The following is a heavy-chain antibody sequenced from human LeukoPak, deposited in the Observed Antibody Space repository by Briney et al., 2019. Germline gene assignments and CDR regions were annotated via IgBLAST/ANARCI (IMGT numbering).Heavy chain of an antibody. J-gene: IGHJ4*02. D-gene: IGHD2-2*01. Sequence: SETLSLTCAVYGGSFSGYYWSWIRQPPGKGLEWLGEINHSGSTNYNPSLKSRVTISVDTSKNQFSLKLSSVTAADTAVYYCASVRRLYCSSTSCPPPYWGQGTLVTVSS. CDR3: ASVRRLYCSSTSCPPPY. V-gene: IGHV4-34*01. CDR1: GGSFSGYY. CDR2: INHSGST.